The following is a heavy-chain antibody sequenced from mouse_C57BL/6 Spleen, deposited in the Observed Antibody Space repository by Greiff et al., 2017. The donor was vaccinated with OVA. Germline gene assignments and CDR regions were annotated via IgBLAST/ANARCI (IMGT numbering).Heavy chain of an antibody. CDR2: IAPNSGGT. D-gene: IGHD1-1*01. CDR1: GYTFTSYW. J-gene: IGHJ2*01. V-gene: IGHV1-72*01. CDR3: ERDYYGSSNY. Sequence: QVQLQQPGAELVKPGASVKLSCKASGYTFTSYWMHWVKQRPGRGLEWIGRIAPNSGGTKYNEKFKSKATLTVDKPSSTAYMQLSSLPSEDSAVYYCERDYYGSSNYWGQGTTLTVSS.